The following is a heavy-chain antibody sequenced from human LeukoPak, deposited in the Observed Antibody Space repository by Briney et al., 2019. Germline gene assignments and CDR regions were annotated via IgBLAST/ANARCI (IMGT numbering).Heavy chain of an antibody. V-gene: IGHV4-59*01. Sequence: SETLSLTCTVSGGPISGYYWNWIRQPPGKGLEWIGSIYYSGRTSFNGSLKTRITMSVDTSKNQFSLKLTSATTADTAVYFCARDSAGDYWLDPWGQGTPVTVSS. J-gene: IGHJ5*02. CDR3: ARDSAGDYWLDP. CDR2: IYYSGRT. D-gene: IGHD7-27*01. CDR1: GGPISGYY.